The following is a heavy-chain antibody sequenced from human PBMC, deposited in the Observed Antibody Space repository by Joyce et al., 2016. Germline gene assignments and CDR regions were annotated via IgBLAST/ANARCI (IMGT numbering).Heavy chain of an antibody. Sequence: QVQLVESGGGVVQPGRFLRLSCAASGFTFSNYGMHWVRQAPGKGLEWVAVIANEGNKKYYADSVKGRFTISRDNSKNTLYLQMNSLRAEDTAVYYCAKRYDYVDYWGQGTLVTVSS. V-gene: IGHV3-30*18. CDR1: GFTFSNYG. J-gene: IGHJ4*02. CDR2: IANEGNKK. D-gene: IGHD3-16*01. CDR3: AKRYDYVDY.